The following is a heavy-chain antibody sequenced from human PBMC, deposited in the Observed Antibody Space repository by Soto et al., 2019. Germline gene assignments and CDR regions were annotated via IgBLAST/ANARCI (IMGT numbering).Heavy chain of an antibody. V-gene: IGHV1-24*01. CDR3: STHLSRARRWKVWKFEL. J-gene: IGHJ2*01. CDR1: GHTLTELC. Sequence: QVQLVQSGAEVKKPGASLKVSCKVSGHTLTELCIHWVRQSPGKGLEWMGGFDPEDGKTLYTQKFQGRVTTTEDTSTATAYMELSSLTYEYTAEYYCSTHLSRARRWKVWKFELWGRGTLVTVSS. D-gene: IGHD1-1*01. CDR2: FDPEDGKT.